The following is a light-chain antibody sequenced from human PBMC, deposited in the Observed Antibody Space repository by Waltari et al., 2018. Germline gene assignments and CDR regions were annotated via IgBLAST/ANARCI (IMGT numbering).Light chain of an antibody. V-gene: IGLV3-19*01. Sequence: SSELPQAPAVPVALGPTVSITCPGDSLRSYYANWYQQKPGQAPVLVIYGTNNRPSGIPARFSCSCSVHTAGLTLSGAQEEDQAGYYCNSRDSSGNRVFGGGTKLTVL. CDR2: GTN. CDR1: SLRSYY. J-gene: IGLJ3*02. CDR3: NSRDSSGNRV.